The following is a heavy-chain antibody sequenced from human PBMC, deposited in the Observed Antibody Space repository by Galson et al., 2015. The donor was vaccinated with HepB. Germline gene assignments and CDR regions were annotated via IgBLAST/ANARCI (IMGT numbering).Heavy chain of an antibody. CDR2: IWFDGSNE. V-gene: IGHV3-33*01. CDR1: EFTFSSFG. D-gene: IGHD6-25*01. CDR3: ARGGNAFDI. Sequence: SLRLSCSASEFTFSSFGMHWVRQAPGKGLEWVAVIWFDGSNEYYADSVKGRFTIFRDNSKNMLYLQMNSLRAEDTAVYYCARGGNAFDIWGQGTMVTVSS. J-gene: IGHJ3*02.